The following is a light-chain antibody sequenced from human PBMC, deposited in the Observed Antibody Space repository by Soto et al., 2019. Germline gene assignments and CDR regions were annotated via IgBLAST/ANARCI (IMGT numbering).Light chain of an antibody. V-gene: IGKV3-11*01. CDR1: QSVSKY. J-gene: IGKJ5*01. CDR3: QQRSNWPIT. Sequence: EIVLTQSPATLSLSPGERATLSCRTSQSVSKYFAWYQQKPGRAPRLLIYDASSRATGIPARFIGSGSWTDFTLTISSLEPEDFAIYYCQQRSNWPITFGQGTRLEIK. CDR2: DAS.